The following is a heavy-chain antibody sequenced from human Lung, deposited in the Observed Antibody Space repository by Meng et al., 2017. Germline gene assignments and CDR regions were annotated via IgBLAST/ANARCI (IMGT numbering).Heavy chain of an antibody. CDR3: ATGAAAADH. V-gene: IGHV3-15*01. D-gene: IGHD6-13*01. CDR2: IKSNSDGGTT. Sequence: EVGRVVAGGGVESAGGSFHLCCFAAGFAFTDAWMGWVRQARGKGLEWVGRIKSNSDGGTTDYAAPVKGRFTISRDNSKNTLYLQMNSLITEDTAVYFCATGAAAADHWGQGTLVTVSS. CDR1: GFAFTDAW. J-gene: IGHJ4*02.